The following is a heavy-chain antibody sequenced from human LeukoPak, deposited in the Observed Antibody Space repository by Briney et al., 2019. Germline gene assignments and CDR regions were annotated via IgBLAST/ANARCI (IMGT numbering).Heavy chain of an antibody. Sequence: VASVKLSCKSSGYTFTSYGISWVRQAPGQGLEWMGWISAYNGNTNYAQKLQGRVTMTTDTSTSTAYMELRSLRSDDTAVYYCARDRESYYDSSGYGYWGQGTLVTVSS. CDR1: GYTFTSYG. CDR2: ISAYNGNT. D-gene: IGHD3-22*01. J-gene: IGHJ4*02. CDR3: ARDRESYYDSSGYGY. V-gene: IGHV1-18*01.